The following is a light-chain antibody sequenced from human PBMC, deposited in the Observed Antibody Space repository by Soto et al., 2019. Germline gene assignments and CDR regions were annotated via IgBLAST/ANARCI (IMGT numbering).Light chain of an antibody. CDR3: SSYTSSSTLV. Sequence: QSALTQPASVSGSPGQSSTISCTGTSSDVGGYNYVSWYQQHPAKAPKLMIYEVSNRPSGVSNRFSGSKAGNTASLTISGLQAEDEADYYCSSYTSSSTLVFGGGTKLTVL. CDR2: EVS. J-gene: IGLJ2*01. V-gene: IGLV2-14*01. CDR1: SSDVGGYNY.